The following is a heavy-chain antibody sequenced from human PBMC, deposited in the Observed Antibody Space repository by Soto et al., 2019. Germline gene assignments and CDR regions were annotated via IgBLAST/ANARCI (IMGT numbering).Heavy chain of an antibody. V-gene: IGHV5-51*01. CDR1: GYTFTNYW. CDR2: IYVGDSDT. CDR3: ARIQDGGAVIDHY. D-gene: IGHD2-21*01. Sequence: PGESLKISCKASGYTFTNYWIGWVRQVPGKGLEWMGIIYVGDSDTRYSPSFQGQVTISADKSVTTAYLQWSSLKASDSAMYYCARIQDGGAVIDHYWGQGTLVTVSS. J-gene: IGHJ4*02.